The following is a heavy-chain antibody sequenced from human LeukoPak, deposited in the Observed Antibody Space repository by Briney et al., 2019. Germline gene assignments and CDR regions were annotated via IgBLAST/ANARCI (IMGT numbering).Heavy chain of an antibody. Sequence: PSETLSLTCAVYGGSFSGYYWSWIRQPPGKGLEWIGEINHSGSTNYNPSLKSRVTISGDTSKNQFSLKLSSVTAADTAVYYCARLRAIGYYYYYGMDVWGQGTTVTVSS. V-gene: IGHV4-34*01. J-gene: IGHJ6*02. CDR2: INHSGST. CDR3: ARLRAIGYYYYYGMDV. CDR1: GGSFSGYY. D-gene: IGHD2-2*02.